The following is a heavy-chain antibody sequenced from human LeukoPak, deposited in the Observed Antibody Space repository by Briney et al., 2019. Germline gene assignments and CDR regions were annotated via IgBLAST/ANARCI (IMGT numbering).Heavy chain of an antibody. CDR1: GFTVSSNY. Sequence: GGSLRLSCAASGFTVSSNYMSWVRQAPGKGLEWVSSINGRGGSTYYADSVKGRFTISRDNSKNTLYLQMNSLRAEDTAVYYCAKASAMIVVVSKHFDYWGQGTLVTVSS. D-gene: IGHD3-22*01. CDR3: AKASAMIVVVSKHFDY. V-gene: IGHV3-23*01. J-gene: IGHJ4*02. CDR2: INGRGGST.